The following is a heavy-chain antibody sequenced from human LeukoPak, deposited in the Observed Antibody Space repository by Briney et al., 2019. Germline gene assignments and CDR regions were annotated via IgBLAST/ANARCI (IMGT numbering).Heavy chain of an antibody. D-gene: IGHD5-24*01. J-gene: IGHJ4*02. Sequence: GGSLRLSCAASGFTFSNSLMHWVRQVPGKGLVWVARIDIDGSTTHYADSVKGRFTISRDNAKNTLYLQMNILRAEDTAVYYCVRDRDGYNYWGQGTLVTVSS. CDR1: GFTFSNSL. CDR3: VRDRDGYNY. V-gene: IGHV3-74*01. CDR2: IDIDGSTT.